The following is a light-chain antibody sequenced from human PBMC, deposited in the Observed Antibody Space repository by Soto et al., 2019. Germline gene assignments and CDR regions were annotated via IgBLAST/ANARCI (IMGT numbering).Light chain of an antibody. Sequence: IVMTQSPLSLPFTPGEPAYISCRSSRSRLQTNGNTYFDWYLQKPGQSPQLLISLATNRASGVPDRFSGSVAGTGFTVQIRRVEAEDVRFRYFRQPAQPPCKIGGGTRLEI. J-gene: IGKJ5*01. V-gene: IGKV2-28*01. CDR1: RSRLQTNGNTY. CDR3: RQPAQPPCK. CDR2: LAT.